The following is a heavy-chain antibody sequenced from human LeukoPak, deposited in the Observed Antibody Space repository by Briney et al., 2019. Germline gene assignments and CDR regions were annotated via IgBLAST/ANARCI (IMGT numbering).Heavy chain of an antibody. V-gene: IGHV1-2*02. CDR2: INPNSGGT. CDR3: ARTRTVAVAALGY. J-gene: IGHJ4*02. CDR1: GYTFTGYY. D-gene: IGHD6-19*01. Sequence: GASVKVSCKASGYTFTGYYMHWVRQAPGQGLEWMGWINPNSGGTNYAQKFQGRVTMTRDTSISTAYMELSRLRSDDTAVYYCARTRTVAVAALGYWGQGTLVTVSS.